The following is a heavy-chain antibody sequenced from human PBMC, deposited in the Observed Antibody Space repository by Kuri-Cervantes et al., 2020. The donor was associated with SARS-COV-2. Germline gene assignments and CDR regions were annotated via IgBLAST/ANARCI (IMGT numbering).Heavy chain of an antibody. D-gene: IGHD3-22*01. CDR3: ARDRSSSGYSDY. J-gene: IGHJ4*02. Sequence: SETLSLTCAVSGGSISSGGYSWSWIRQPPGKGLEWIGYIYHSGSTYYNPSLKSRVTISVDRSKNQFSLKLSSVTAADTAVYYCARDRSSSGYSDYWGQGTLVTVSS. CDR2: IYHSGST. CDR1: GGSISSGGYS. V-gene: IGHV4-30-2*01.